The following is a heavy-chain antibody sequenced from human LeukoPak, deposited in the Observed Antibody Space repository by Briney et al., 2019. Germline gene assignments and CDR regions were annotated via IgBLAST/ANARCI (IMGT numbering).Heavy chain of an antibody. CDR3: AKDPQYSGSYYWDY. CDR2: ISGSGGAI. J-gene: IGHJ4*02. D-gene: IGHD1-26*01. CDR1: GLIFRSYA. Sequence: GGSLRLSCAASGLIFRSYAMSWVRQAPGKGLEWVSAISGSGGAIDYADSVKGRFTISRDNSKNTMDLQMNSLRAEDTAVYYCAKDPQYSGSYYWDYWGQGTLVTVSS. V-gene: IGHV3-23*01.